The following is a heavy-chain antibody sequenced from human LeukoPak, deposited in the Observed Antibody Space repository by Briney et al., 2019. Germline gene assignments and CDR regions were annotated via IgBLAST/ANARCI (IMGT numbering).Heavy chain of an antibody. CDR2: INPNSGGT. J-gene: IGHJ6*03. CDR1: GYTFTGYY. CDR3: ARQQWLVDWGLDGAYMDV. V-gene: IGHV1-2*02. Sequence: ASVKVSCKASGYTFTGYYMHWVRQAPGQGLEWMGWINPNSGGTNYAQKFQGRVTMTRDTSISTAYMELSRLRSDDTAVYYCARQQWLVDWGLDGAYMDVWGKGTTVTVSS. D-gene: IGHD6-19*01.